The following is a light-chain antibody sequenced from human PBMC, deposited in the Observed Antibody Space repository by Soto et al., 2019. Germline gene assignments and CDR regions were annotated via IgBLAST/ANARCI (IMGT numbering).Light chain of an antibody. Sequence: DPQMTQSPSSLSASVGDRVTISCRASQSISDYLNWYQQKSGKAPTLLIHEASNLEAGVPSRFSGSRSGTEFTLTISNLQPEDVATYYCQQYHDLVFTFGQGTRLEIK. CDR1: QSISDY. CDR3: QQYHDLVFT. CDR2: EAS. J-gene: IGKJ5*01. V-gene: IGKV1-33*01.